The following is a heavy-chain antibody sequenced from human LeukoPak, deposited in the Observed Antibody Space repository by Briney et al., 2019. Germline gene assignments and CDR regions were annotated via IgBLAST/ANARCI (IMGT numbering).Heavy chain of an antibody. CDR3: ARDRGYYDSSGFKGYFQH. CDR2: ISSSSGYI. J-gene: IGHJ1*01. CDR1: GLTFSSYS. Sequence: GGSLRLSCAASGLTFSSYSMNWVRQAPGKGLEWVSSISSSSGYIHYADSVKGRFTISRDNAKNSLYLQINSLRAEDTAVYYCARDRGYYDSSGFKGYFQHWGQGTLVTVSS. V-gene: IGHV3-21*01. D-gene: IGHD3-22*01.